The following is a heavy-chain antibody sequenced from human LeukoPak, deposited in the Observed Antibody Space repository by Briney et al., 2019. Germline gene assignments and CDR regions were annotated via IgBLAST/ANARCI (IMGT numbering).Heavy chain of an antibody. J-gene: IGHJ4*02. D-gene: IGHD6-19*01. V-gene: IGHV3-7*01. CDR1: GFTFSYYW. CDR2: IKQDGSEK. CDR3: ASPLAVAREF. Sequence: PGGSLRLSFAASGFTFSYYWMSWVRQAPGKGLEWVATIKQDGSEKDYVDSVKGRFTISRDNAKNSLYLQMNSLRAEDTAVYYCASPLAVAREFWGQGTLVTVSS.